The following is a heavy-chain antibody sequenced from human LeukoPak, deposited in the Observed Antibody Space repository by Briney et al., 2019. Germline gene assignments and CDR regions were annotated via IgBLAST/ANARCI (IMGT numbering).Heavy chain of an antibody. D-gene: IGHD6-13*01. CDR2: ISAYNGNT. CDR1: GGTFTNHP. Sequence: AASVKVSCKASGGTFTNHPISWVRQAPGQGLEWMGWISAYNGNTNYAQKFQGRVTMTTDTSTSTAYMDLRSLRSDDTAVYYCARDGIGAAGNFDYWGQGTLVTVSS. V-gene: IGHV1-18*01. CDR3: ARDGIGAAGNFDY. J-gene: IGHJ4*02.